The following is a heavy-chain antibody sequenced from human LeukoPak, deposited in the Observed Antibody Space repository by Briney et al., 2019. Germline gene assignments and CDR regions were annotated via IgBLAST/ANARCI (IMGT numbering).Heavy chain of an antibody. D-gene: IGHD1-26*01. V-gene: IGHV3-21*01. CDR2: ISGSSSYI. CDR3: ARDGGSYFDY. Sequence: GGSLRLSCAASGFTFSSYSMNWIRQAPGKGLEWVSSISGSSSYIYYADSVKGRFTISRANAKNSLYLQMNSLRAEDTAVYYCARDGGSYFDYWGQGTLVTVSS. CDR1: GFTFSSYS. J-gene: IGHJ4*02.